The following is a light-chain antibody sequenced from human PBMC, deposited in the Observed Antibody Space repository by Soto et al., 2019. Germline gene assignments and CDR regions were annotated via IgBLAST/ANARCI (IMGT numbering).Light chain of an antibody. CDR2: EAS. V-gene: IGKV3-11*01. CDR3: HQRQRWPRT. CDR1: QTVCVR. J-gene: IGKJ1*01. Sequence: EIVLTQSPATLSSSPGERATLSCRASQTVCVRLAWYQHKPGQAPRLLIYEASNRAAGIPARFSGSGSGTDFTLTITSLEPEDFAFYYCHQRQRWPRTFGQGTKVDIK.